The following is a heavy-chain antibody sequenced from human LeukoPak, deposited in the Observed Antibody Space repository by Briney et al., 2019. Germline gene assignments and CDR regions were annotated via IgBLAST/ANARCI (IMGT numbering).Heavy chain of an antibody. CDR1: GFTFSSYW. J-gene: IGHJ3*02. CDR3: ASTLAAAGTSHAFDI. CDR2: IRQDGSEK. Sequence: PGGSLRLSCAASGFTFSSYWMNWVRQAPGKGREWVANIRQDGSEKFYVDSVKGRFTISRDNAKNSLYLQMNSLRAEDTAVYYCASTLAAAGTSHAFDIWGQGTMVTVSS. D-gene: IGHD6-13*01. V-gene: IGHV3-7*01.